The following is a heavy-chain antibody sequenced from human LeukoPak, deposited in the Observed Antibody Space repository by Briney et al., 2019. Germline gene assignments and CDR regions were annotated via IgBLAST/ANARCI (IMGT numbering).Heavy chain of an antibody. CDR2: INPNSGGT. V-gene: IGHV1-2*02. CDR1: GYTFTSYY. CDR3: ARGGDYDFWSGYYQMGIDY. D-gene: IGHD3-3*01. J-gene: IGHJ4*02. Sequence: ASVKVSCKASGYTFTSYYMHWVRQAPGQGLEWMGWINPNSGGTNYAQKFQGRVTMTRDTSISTAYMELSRLRSDDTAVYYCARGGDYDFWSGYYQMGIDYWGQGTLVTVSS.